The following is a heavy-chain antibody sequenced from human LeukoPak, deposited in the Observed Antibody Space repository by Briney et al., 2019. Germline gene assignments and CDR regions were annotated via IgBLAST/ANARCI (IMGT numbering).Heavy chain of an antibody. CDR2: ISESGDTT. CDR1: GFPFSSYA. D-gene: IGHD6-19*01. J-gene: IGHJ4*02. V-gene: IGHV3-23*01. Sequence: PGGSLRLSCAASGFPFSSYAMSWVRQAPGKGLEWVSSISESGDTTDYADSVKGRFTISRDNSKNTLYLQMNSLRDEDTAVYYCARQWLVNGWGQGTRVTVSS. CDR3: ARQWLVNG.